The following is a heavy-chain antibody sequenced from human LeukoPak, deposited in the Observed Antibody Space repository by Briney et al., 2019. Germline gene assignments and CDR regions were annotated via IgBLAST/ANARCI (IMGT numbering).Heavy chain of an antibody. D-gene: IGHD3-10*01. CDR3: ARDRVVGSGSYYPGIYYYYGMDV. V-gene: IGHV3-48*03. CDR1: GGSISSTIYY. Sequence: LSLTCTVSGGSISSTIYYWVWVRQAPGKGLEWVSYISSSGSTIYYADSVKGRFTISRDNAKNSLYLQMNSLRAEDTAVYYCARDRVVGSGSYYPGIYYYYGMDVWGQGTTVTVSS. J-gene: IGHJ6*02. CDR2: ISSSGSTI.